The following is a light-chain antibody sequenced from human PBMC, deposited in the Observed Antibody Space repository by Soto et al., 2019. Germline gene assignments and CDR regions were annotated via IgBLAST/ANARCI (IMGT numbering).Light chain of an antibody. Sequence: EIVMTQSPATLSVSPGERATLSCRASQSVSTRLAWYQQKPGQAPRLLIYGASTRATGIPARFSGSGSGTEFTLIISSLQFEDFAVYHCQQYNNWPPEYTFGQGTKLEIK. CDR2: GAS. J-gene: IGKJ2*01. CDR1: QSVSTR. CDR3: QQYNNWPPEYT. V-gene: IGKV3D-15*01.